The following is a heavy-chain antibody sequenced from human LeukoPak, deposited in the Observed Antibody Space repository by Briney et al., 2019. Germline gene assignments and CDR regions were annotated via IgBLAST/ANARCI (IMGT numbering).Heavy chain of an antibody. D-gene: IGHD1-1*01. Sequence: SETLSLTCAVYGGSFSGYYWSWIRQPPGKGLEWIGGINHSGSTNYNPSLKSRVTISVDTSKNQFSLKLSSVTAADTAVHYCARGSSTGIHSAYYFDYWGQGTLVTVSS. J-gene: IGHJ4*02. CDR3: ARGSSTGIHSAYYFDY. CDR1: GGSFSGYY. CDR2: INHSGST. V-gene: IGHV4-34*01.